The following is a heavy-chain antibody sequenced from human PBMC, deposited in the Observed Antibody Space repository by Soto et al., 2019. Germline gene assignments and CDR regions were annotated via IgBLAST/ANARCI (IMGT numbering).Heavy chain of an antibody. CDR1: GDSISSGGYY. J-gene: IGHJ3*02. Sequence: QVQLQESGPGLVKPSQTLSLTCTVSGDSISSGGYYWSWIRQHPGKGLEWIGYIYYSGSTYYNPSLESRVTISVDPSKTQFALKLGSVTAADPAVYYCARDRGGGAYAFDIWGQGTMVTVSS. CDR3: ARDRGGGAYAFDI. CDR2: IYYSGST. D-gene: IGHD3-16*01. V-gene: IGHV4-31*03.